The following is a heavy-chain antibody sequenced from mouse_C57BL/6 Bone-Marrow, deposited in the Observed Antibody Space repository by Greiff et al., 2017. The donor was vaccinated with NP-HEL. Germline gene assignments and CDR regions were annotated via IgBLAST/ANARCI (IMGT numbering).Heavy chain of an antibody. J-gene: IGHJ2*01. D-gene: IGHD2-4*01. Sequence: VQLQQPGAELVKPGASVKMSCKASGYTFTSYWITWVKQRPGQGLEWIGDIYPGSGSTNYNEKFKSKATLTVDTSSSTAYMQLSSLTSEDSAVYYCARTIYYDYDEGDFDYWGQGTTLTVSS. CDR3: ARTIYYDYDEGDFDY. V-gene: IGHV1-55*01. CDR2: IYPGSGST. CDR1: GYTFTSYW.